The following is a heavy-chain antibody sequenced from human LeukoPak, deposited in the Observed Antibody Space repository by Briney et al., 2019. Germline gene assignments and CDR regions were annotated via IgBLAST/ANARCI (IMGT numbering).Heavy chain of an antibody. CDR2: IYYSGST. CDR1: GGSISSYY. Sequence: PSETLSLTCTVSGGSISSYYWSWIRQPPGKGLEWIGYIYYSGSTNYNPSLKSRVTISVDTSKNQFSLKLSSVTAADTVVYYCARRSAAAGTWFDYWGQGTLVTVSS. D-gene: IGHD6-13*01. CDR3: ARRSAAAGTWFDY. J-gene: IGHJ4*02. V-gene: IGHV4-59*01.